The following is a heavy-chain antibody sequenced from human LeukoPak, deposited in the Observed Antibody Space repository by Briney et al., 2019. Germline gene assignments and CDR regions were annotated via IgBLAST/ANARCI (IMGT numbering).Heavy chain of an antibody. CDR1: GFTFSNSW. V-gene: IGHV3-7*01. CDR3: VTTTRGYSRDY. J-gene: IGHJ4*02. Sequence: GGSLRLSCAAYGFTFSNSWMSWVRQAPGKGLEWVANINQGGNDKQYVDSMKGRFTISRDNAKNTLFLQMDGLRVEDTAVYYCVTTTRGYSRDYWGQGTLVTVSS. D-gene: IGHD3-22*01. CDR2: INQGGNDK.